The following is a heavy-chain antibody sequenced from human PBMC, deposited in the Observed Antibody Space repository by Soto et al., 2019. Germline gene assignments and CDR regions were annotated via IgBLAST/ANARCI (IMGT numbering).Heavy chain of an antibody. V-gene: IGHV3-33*01. D-gene: IGHD2-2*01. J-gene: IGHJ6*02. CDR1: GFTFSSYG. CDR2: IWYDGSNK. CDR3: ARSHAQWWEWVVVPAVYYGMDV. Sequence: HPGGSLRLSCAASGFTFSSYGMHWVRQAPGKGLEWVAVIWYDGSNKYYADSVKGRFTISRDNSKNTLYLQMNSLRAEDTAVYYCARSHAQWWEWVVVPAVYYGMDVWGQGTTVTVSS.